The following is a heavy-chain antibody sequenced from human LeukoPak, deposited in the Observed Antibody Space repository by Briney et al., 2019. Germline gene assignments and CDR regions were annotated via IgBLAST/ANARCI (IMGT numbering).Heavy chain of an antibody. Sequence: PGGSLRLSCAASGFTFSSYGMHWVRQAPGKGLEWVAVIWYDGSNKYYADSVKGRFTISRDNSKNTLYLQMNSLRAEDTAVYYCARETRGYKTKYFQHWGQGTLVTVSS. V-gene: IGHV3-33*01. CDR2: IWYDGSNK. J-gene: IGHJ1*01. CDR1: GFTFSSYG. D-gene: IGHD5-12*01. CDR3: ARETRGYKTKYFQH.